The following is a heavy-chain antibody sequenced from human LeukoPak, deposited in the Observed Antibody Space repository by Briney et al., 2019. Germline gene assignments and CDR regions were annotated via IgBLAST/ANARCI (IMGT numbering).Heavy chain of an antibody. CDR1: GCTFLHYG. CDR3: ARDLEGYGDSPDI. J-gene: IGHJ3*02. Sequence: ASVKVSCKASGCTFLHYGISWVRQAPGQGLEWMGWSSTFNGNRYYPPKLQDRVTMTTDTSTTTAYMELRSLTSDDTAVYYCARDLEGYGDSPDIWGQGTLVTVSS. CDR2: SSTFNGNR. D-gene: IGHD4-17*01. V-gene: IGHV1-18*01.